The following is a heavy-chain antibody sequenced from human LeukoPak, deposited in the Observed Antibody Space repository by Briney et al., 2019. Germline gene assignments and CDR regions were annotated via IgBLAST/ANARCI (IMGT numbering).Heavy chain of an antibody. D-gene: IGHD6-6*01. Sequence: GGSLRLSCAASGFTFNDYAMSWVRQAPGEGLVWVSRVYNDGSTTNYADSVKGRFTISRDNAKNTLYLQMNSLRAEDMAVYYCARESGSSRFFDYWGQGTLVTVSS. CDR1: GFTFNDYA. CDR2: VYNDGSTT. J-gene: IGHJ4*02. V-gene: IGHV3-74*01. CDR3: ARESGSSRFFDY.